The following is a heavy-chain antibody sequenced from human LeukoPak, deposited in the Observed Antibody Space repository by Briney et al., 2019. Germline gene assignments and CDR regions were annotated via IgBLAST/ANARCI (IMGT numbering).Heavy chain of an antibody. CDR1: GGSFTGYY. D-gene: IGHD2-2*01. CDR2: ITHGGST. Sequence: SETLSLTCAVYGGSFTGYYWTWIRQPPGKGLEWIGEITHGGSTNYNPSLKSRVTISTDTSKNQFSLRLTSVTAADTAVYYCASAVIPAADLDYWGQGTLVTVSS. V-gene: IGHV4-34*01. J-gene: IGHJ4*02. CDR3: ASAVIPAADLDY.